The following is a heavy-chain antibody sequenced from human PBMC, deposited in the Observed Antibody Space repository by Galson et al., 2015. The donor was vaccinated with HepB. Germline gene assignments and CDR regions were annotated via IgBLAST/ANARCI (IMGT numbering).Heavy chain of an antibody. D-gene: IGHD6-13*01. J-gene: IGHJ4*02. CDR1: GYTFTSYG. CDR2: ISTYNGHT. V-gene: IGHV1-18*04. CDR3: ARDLLTAAAYS. Sequence: SVKVSCKASGYTFTSYGFSWVRQAPGQGLEWMGWISTYNGHTDYAQKFQGRVTMTTDTSTSTAYMELRSLRSDDTAVYYCARDLLTAAAYSWGQGTLVTVSP.